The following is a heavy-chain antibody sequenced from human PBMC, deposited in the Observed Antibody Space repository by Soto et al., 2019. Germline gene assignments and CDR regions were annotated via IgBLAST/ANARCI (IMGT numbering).Heavy chain of an antibody. J-gene: IGHJ4*02. D-gene: IGHD6-13*01. V-gene: IGHV4-59*01. CDR3: ARTGPPYCSSWYGRGYYMDY. CDR1: GGSISSYY. CDR2: IYYSGST. Sequence: SETLSLTCAVSGGSISSYYWSWIRQPPGKGLEWIGYIYYSGSTNYNPSLKSRVTISVDTSKNQFSLKLSSVTAADTAVYYCARTGPPYCSSWYGRGYYMDYWGQGTPVTVSS.